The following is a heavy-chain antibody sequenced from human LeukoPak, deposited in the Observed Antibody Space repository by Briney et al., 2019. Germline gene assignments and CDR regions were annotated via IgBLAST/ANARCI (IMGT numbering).Heavy chain of an antibody. J-gene: IGHJ4*02. CDR2: INHSGST. CDR3: ARGPYYYGSGSYDY. V-gene: IGHV4-34*01. Sequence: PSETLSLTCAVYGGSFSGYYCGWIRQPPGKGLEWIGEINHSGSTNYNPSLKSRVTISVDTSKNQFSLKLSSVTAADTAVYYCARGPYYYGSGSYDYWGQGNLVTVSS. D-gene: IGHD3-10*01. CDR1: GGSFSGYY.